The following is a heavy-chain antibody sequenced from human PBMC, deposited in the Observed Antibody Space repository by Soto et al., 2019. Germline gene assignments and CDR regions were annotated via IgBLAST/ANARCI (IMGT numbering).Heavy chain of an antibody. CDR1: GGSFSVYY. CDR3: ASNNYYDSSGHKALPFDY. J-gene: IGHJ4*02. V-gene: IGHV4-34*01. D-gene: IGHD3-22*01. Sequence: SETLCITCAFYGGSFSVYYWSWIRQPPGKGLDWIGEINHSGSTNYNPSLKSRVTISVDTSKNQFSLKLSSVTAADTAVYYCASNNYYDSSGHKALPFDYWGQGTMVTVSS. CDR2: INHSGST.